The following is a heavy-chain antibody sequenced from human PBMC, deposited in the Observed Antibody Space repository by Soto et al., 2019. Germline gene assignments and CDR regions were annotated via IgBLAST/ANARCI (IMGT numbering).Heavy chain of an antibody. V-gene: IGHV3-13*01. CDR3: AKDSSGWAPPEYFQH. D-gene: IGHD6-19*01. CDR2: ISTAGNT. Sequence: PGGSLRLSCAASGFTFSNYDMHWVRQATGKGLEWVSTISTAGNTYSPGSVKGRFTISRENAKNSLYLQMNSLRVDDTAVYYCAKDSSGWAPPEYFQHWGQGTLVTVSS. CDR1: GFTFSNYD. J-gene: IGHJ1*01.